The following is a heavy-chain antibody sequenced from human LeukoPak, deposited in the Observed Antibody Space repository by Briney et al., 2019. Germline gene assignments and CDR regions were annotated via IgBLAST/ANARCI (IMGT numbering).Heavy chain of an antibody. D-gene: IGHD3-10*01. J-gene: IGHJ4*02. V-gene: IGHV1-2*02. CDR3: ARATTYYYGSGSYPIFDYFDY. CDR2: INPNSGGT. Sequence: ASVKVSCKASGYTFTGYYMHWVRQAPGQGLEWMGWINPNSGGTNYAQKFQGRVTMTRDTSISTAYMELSRLRSDDTAVYYCARATTYYYGSGSYPIFDYFDYWGQGTLVTVSS. CDR1: GYTFTGYY.